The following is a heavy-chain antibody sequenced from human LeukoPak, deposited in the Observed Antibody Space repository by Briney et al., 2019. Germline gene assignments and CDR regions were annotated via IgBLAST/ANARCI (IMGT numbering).Heavy chain of an antibody. V-gene: IGHV4-38-2*02. CDR1: GYSISSGYY. D-gene: IGHD2-15*01. J-gene: IGHJ5*02. CDR2: IYHSGST. Sequence: PSETLSLTCTVSGYSISSGYYWGWIRQPPGKGLEWIGNIYHSGSTYYNPSLKSRVTISVDTSKNQFSLKLSSVTAADTAVYYCARAPLAYPLRFDPWGRGTLVTVSS. CDR3: ARAPLAYPLRFDP.